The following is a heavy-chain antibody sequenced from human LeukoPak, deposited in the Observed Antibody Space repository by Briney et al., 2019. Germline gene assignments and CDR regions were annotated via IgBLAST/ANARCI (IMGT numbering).Heavy chain of an antibody. D-gene: IGHD6-13*01. CDR2: ISGSGGST. CDR3: AKEPRLYRLTYSSSPRLHYFDY. V-gene: IGHV3-23*01. Sequence: PGGSLRLSCAASGFTFSSYGMSWVRQAPGKGLEWVSAISGSGGSTYYADSVKGRFTISRDNSKNTLYLQLNSLRAEDTAVYYCAKEPRLYRLTYSSSPRLHYFDYWGQGTLVTVSS. CDR1: GFTFSSYG. J-gene: IGHJ4*02.